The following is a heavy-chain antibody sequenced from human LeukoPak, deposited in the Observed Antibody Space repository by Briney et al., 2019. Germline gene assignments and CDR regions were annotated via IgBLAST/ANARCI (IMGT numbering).Heavy chain of an antibody. V-gene: IGHV3-7*01. CDR2: IKQDGSEQ. CDR3: ATGYSSGWYFYFQY. D-gene: IGHD6-19*01. J-gene: IGHJ1*01. Sequence: GGSLRLSCEASRFTFSKYWMSWVRQAPGKGLEWVANIKQDGSEQNYADSVKGRFTISRDNAKNSLYLRMDSLRAEDTAVYYCATGYSSGWYFYFQYWGQGTLVTVSS. CDR1: RFTFSKYW.